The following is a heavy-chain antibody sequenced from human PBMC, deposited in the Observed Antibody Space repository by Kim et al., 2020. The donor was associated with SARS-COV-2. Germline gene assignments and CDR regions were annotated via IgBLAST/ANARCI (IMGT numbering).Heavy chain of an antibody. CDR1: GFTFSSYA. CDR2: IAYDGRNK. CDR3: ARPPTSRPNANGFDI. D-gene: IGHD2-2*01. J-gene: IGHJ3*02. V-gene: IGHV3-30-3*01. Sequence: GGSLRLSCAASGFTFSSYAMHWVRQAPGKGLEWVAVIAYDGRNKDYADSVKGRFTISRDNSKNTLYLEMNSLRAEDTAVYYCARPPTSRPNANGFDILGQGKLVTLSS.